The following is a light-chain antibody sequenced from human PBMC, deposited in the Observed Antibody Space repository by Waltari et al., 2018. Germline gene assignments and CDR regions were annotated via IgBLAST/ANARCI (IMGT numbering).Light chain of an antibody. CDR1: QSILYSANNKDY. J-gene: IGKJ4*01. CDR2: WAS. Sequence: DIVMTQSPDFLAVSLGERATINCKSSQSILYSANNKDYLAWYQQKPGQPPKLLIYWASTRESGVPDRFSGSGSGTDFTLTISSLQAEDVAVYYCQQYYGVPLTFGGGTKVDIK. CDR3: QQYYGVPLT. V-gene: IGKV4-1*01.